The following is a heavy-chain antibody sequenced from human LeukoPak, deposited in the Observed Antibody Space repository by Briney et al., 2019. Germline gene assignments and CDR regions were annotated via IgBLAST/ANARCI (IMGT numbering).Heavy chain of an antibody. CDR2: INWNGGST. J-gene: IGHJ4*02. V-gene: IGHV3-20*04. CDR1: GFTFDDYG. Sequence: PGGSLRLSCAASGFTFDDYGMSWVRQAPGKGLEWVSGINWNGGSTGYADSVKGRFTISRDNAKNSLHLQMNSLRAEDTALYYCARERGIAAAGTFSDYWGQGTLVTVSS. CDR3: ARERGIAAAGTFSDY. D-gene: IGHD6-13*01.